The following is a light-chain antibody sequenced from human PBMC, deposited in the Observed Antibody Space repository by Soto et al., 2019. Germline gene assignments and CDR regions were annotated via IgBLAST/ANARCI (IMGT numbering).Light chain of an antibody. J-gene: IGKJ3*01. CDR2: DAS. CDR3: QQRATWPPFT. CDR1: QNVRTY. V-gene: IGKV3-11*01. Sequence: EIVLTQSPATLSLSPGDRATLSCRASQNVRTYLGCYQQKPGQPPRLLIYDASNMATGIPARFSGSGSGTDFTLTISSLEPEDFAVYYCQQRATWPPFTFGPGTKVDLK.